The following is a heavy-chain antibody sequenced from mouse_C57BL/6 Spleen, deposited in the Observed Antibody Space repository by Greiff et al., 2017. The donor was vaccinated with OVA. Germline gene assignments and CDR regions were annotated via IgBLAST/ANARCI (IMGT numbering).Heavy chain of an antibody. J-gene: IGHJ1*03. V-gene: IGHV1-50*01. CDR1: GYTFTSYW. CDR2: IDPSDSYT. Sequence: QVQLQQPGAELVKPGASVKLSCKASGYTFTSYWMQWVKQRPGQGLEWIGEIDPSDSYTNYNHKFKGKATLTVDTSSSTAYMQLSSLTSEDSAVYFCARSGGSSYWYFDVWGTGTTVTVSS. CDR3: ARSGGSSYWYFDV. D-gene: IGHD1-1*01.